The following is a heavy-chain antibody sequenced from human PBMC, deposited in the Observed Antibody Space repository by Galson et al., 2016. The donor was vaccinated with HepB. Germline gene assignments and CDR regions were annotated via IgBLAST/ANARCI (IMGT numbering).Heavy chain of an antibody. V-gene: IGHV3-66*01. D-gene: IGHD3-22*01. CDR2: IYSGGTT. CDR3: ARGRTRNYYDNSGYLIPFSFDS. CDR1: GFTVSSKY. J-gene: IGHJ4*02. Sequence: SLRLSCAASGFTVSSKYMSWVRQAPGKGLEWGSIIYSGGTTYYADSAKGRFAISRDNSKNTVYLQMNSLRAEDTAVYYCARGRTRNYYDNSGYLIPFSFDSWGQGTLVTVSS.